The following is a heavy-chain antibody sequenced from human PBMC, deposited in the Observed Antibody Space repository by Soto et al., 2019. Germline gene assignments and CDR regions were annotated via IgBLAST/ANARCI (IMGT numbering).Heavy chain of an antibody. CDR2: ISGSGGST. V-gene: IGHV3-23*01. CDR1: GITFSSYA. CDR3: ARRIDVLY. D-gene: IGHD3-16*01. J-gene: IGHJ4*02. Sequence: PGGCLRPSCAASGITFSSYAMSWVRQAPGKGLEWVSAISGSGGSTYYADSVKGRFTISRDNSKNTLYLQMNSLRAEDTAVYYCARRIDVLYWGQGTLVTVSS.